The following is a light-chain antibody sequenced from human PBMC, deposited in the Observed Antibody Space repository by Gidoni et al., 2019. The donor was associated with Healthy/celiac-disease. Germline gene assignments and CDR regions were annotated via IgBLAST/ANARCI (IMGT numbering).Light chain of an antibody. J-gene: IGKJ1*01. Sequence: EIVMTQSPATLSVSPGERATLSCRASQSVSSNLAWYQQKPGQAPRLLIYGASTRATGISARFSGSGSGTEFTLTISSLQSEDFAVYCCQQYNNWRTFGQGTKVEIK. V-gene: IGKV3-15*01. CDR2: GAS. CDR3: QQYNNWRT. CDR1: QSVSSN.